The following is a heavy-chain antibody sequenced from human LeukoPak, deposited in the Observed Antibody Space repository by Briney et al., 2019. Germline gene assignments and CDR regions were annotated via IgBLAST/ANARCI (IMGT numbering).Heavy chain of an antibody. Sequence: PGGSLRLSCAASGFTFSSYAMSWVRQAPGKGLEWVSAISGSGGSTYYADSVKGRFTISRDNSKNTLYLQMNSLRAEDTAVYYCAKDGSWVDYYGSGSPGWYFDYWGQGTLVTVSS. CDR3: AKDGSWVDYYGSGSPGWYFDY. CDR2: ISGSGGST. J-gene: IGHJ4*02. CDR1: GFTFSSYA. V-gene: IGHV3-23*01. D-gene: IGHD3-10*01.